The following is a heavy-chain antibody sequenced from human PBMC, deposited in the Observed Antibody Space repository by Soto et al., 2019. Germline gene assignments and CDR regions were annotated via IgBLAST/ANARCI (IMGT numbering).Heavy chain of an antibody. CDR1: GGTFSSYT. J-gene: IGHJ4*02. CDR3: ARGGTPIDY. V-gene: IGHV1-69*02. CDR2: IIPILGIA. Sequence: ALVKVCKASGGTFSSYTISWVRQAPGQGLEWMGRIIPILGIANYAQKFQGRVTITADKSTSTAYMEVRSLRFDDTAVYYCARGGTPIDYWGQGTLVTSPQ. D-gene: IGHD3-16*01.